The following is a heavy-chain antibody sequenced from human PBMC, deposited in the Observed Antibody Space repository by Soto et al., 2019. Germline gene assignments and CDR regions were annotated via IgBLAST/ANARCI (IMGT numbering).Heavy chain of an antibody. Sequence: SETLSLTCTVSGRSISSGDYYWSWIRQPPGKGLEWIGYIYYSGSTYHNPSLKSRVTISVDTSKNQFSLKLSSVTAADTAVYYCAVVHAGPAYYYYYGMDVWGQGTTVTVSS. D-gene: IGHD2-15*01. CDR2: IYYSGST. J-gene: IGHJ6*02. V-gene: IGHV4-30-4*01. CDR1: GRSISSGDYY. CDR3: AVVHAGPAYYYYYGMDV.